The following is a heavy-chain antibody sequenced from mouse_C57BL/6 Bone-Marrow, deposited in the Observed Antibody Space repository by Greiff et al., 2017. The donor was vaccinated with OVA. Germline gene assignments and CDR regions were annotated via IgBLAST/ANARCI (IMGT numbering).Heavy chain of an antibody. Sequence: VQLQQSGAELARPGASVKLSCKASGYTFTSYGISWVKQRPGQGLEWIGEIYPRSGNTYYNEKFKGKATLTADKSSSTAYMELRSLTSEDSAVYFCAKIVPYYYGSSYGYFDYWGQGTTLTVSS. CDR2: IYPRSGNT. CDR1: GYTFTSYG. D-gene: IGHD1-1*01. V-gene: IGHV1-81*01. CDR3: AKIVPYYYGSSYGYFDY. J-gene: IGHJ2*01.